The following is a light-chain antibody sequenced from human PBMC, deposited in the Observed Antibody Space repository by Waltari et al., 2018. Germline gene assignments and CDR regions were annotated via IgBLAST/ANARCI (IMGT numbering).Light chain of an antibody. CDR2: AAT. CDR1: QIITSSS. CDR3: QQSYSTPRT. J-gene: IGKJ2*01. Sequence: TQSPGTLSLSPGERATLSCTASQIITSSSIGWYQQQPGKAPKLLIYAATTLQSEVPSRFTGSGSGTDFTLTISSVQPEDFATYYCQQSYSTPRTFGQGTKLDIK. V-gene: IGKV1-39*01.